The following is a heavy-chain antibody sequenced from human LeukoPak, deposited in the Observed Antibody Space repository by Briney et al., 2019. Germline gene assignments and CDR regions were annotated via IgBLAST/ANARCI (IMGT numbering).Heavy chain of an antibody. CDR2: IYHSGST. Sequence: SETLSLTCTVSGYSISSGYYWGWIRQPPGKGLEWIGSIYHSGSTYYNPSLKSRVTISVDTSKNQFSLKLSSVTAADTAVYYCARERLDDRSGYDLDYWGQGTLVTVSS. J-gene: IGHJ4*02. CDR1: GYSISSGYY. CDR3: ARERLDDRSGYDLDY. D-gene: IGHD3-22*01. V-gene: IGHV4-38-2*02.